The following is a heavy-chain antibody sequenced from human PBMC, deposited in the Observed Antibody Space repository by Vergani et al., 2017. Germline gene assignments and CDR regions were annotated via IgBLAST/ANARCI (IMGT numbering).Heavy chain of an antibody. D-gene: IGHD1-1*01. J-gene: IGHJ4*02. CDR3: ASPARERFPDQDYYFDY. V-gene: IGHV3-21*01. CDR2: ISSSSSYI. CDR1: GFTFSSYS. Sequence: VQLVESGGGVVQPGRSLRLSCAASGFTFSSYSMNWVRQAPGKGLEWVSSISSSSSYIYYADSVKGRFTISRDNAKNSLYLQMNSLRAEDTAVYYCASPARERFPDQDYYFDYWGQGTLVTVSS.